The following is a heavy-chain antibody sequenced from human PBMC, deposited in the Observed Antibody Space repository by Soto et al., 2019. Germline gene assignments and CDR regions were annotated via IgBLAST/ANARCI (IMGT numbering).Heavy chain of an antibody. CDR3: ARDQSGGEYFQH. Sequence: SETLSLTCTVSGGSIRSGCYSWSWIRQHPGKGLEWIGYIYYSGSTYYNPSLKSRVTISVDTSKNQFSLKLSSVTAADTAVYYCARDQSGGEYFQHWGQGTLVTVSS. D-gene: IGHD3-16*01. CDR2: IYYSGST. V-gene: IGHV4-31*03. J-gene: IGHJ1*01. CDR1: GGSIRSGCYS.